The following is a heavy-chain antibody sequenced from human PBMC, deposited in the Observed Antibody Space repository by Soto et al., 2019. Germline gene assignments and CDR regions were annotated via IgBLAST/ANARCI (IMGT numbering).Heavy chain of an antibody. J-gene: IGHJ4*03. CDR1: TYSISNSYS. CDR2: LSLSART. V-gene: IGHV4-38-2*01. Sequence: SETLSPTCAVSTYSISNSYSWGWVRQHPGKGLEWVGTLSLSARTSYNRSITSPASTSLHESKNQSSMRVASVTAADPAMSYCTSSSPSLTCGVAYFDYWGHGAL. CDR3: TSSSPSLTCGVAYFDY. D-gene: IGHD3-10*01.